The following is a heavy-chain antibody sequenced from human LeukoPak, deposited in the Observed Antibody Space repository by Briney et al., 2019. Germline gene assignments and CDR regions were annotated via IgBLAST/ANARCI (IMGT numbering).Heavy chain of an antibody. CDR3: AKGNEVYGDSRFDY. CDR1: GFVFRSYA. V-gene: IGHV3-23*01. D-gene: IGHD4-17*01. Sequence: PGGSLRLSCAGSGFVFRSYAMSWVRQAPGKGPEWVSGISANGARTFYADSVRGRFTISRDYSTNTLYLQMNGLRFEDTAVYYCAKGNEVYGDSRFDYWGQGTLVTVSS. J-gene: IGHJ4*02. CDR2: ISANGART.